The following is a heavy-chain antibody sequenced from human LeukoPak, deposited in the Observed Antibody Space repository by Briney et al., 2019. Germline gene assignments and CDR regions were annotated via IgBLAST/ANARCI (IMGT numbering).Heavy chain of an antibody. V-gene: IGHV1-69*04. CDR1: GGTFSSYA. J-gene: IGHJ4*02. D-gene: IGHD3-22*01. CDR2: IIPILGIA. Sequence: SVKVSCKASGGTFSSYAISWVRQAPGQGLEWMGRIIPILGIANYAQKFQGRVTITADKSTSTAYMELSSLRSEDTAVYYCASEWLPPKTYFDYWGQGTLVTVSS. CDR3: ASEWLPPKTYFDY.